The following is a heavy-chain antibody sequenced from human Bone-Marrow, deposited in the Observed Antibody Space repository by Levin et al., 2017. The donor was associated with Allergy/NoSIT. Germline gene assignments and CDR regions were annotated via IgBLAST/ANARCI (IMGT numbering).Heavy chain of an antibody. CDR2: INHSGST. Sequence: SQTLSLTCAVYGGSFSDYYWNWIRQPPGKGLEWIGEINHSGSTNYNPSLKSRVTISVDTSKNQFSLKLSSVTAADTAVYYCASYLAVAGTRVLGWFDPWGQGTPVTVSS. J-gene: IGHJ5*02. CDR3: ASYLAVAGTRVLGWFDP. D-gene: IGHD6-19*01. V-gene: IGHV4-34*01. CDR1: GGSFSDYY.